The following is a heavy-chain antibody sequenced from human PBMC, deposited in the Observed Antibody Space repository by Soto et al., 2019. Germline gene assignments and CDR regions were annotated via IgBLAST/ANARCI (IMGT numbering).Heavy chain of an antibody. V-gene: IGHV4-4*02. J-gene: IGHJ6*03. CDR2: IYQSGST. D-gene: IGHD6-6*01. Sequence: QVQLQESGPGLVKPSGTLSLTCAVSSGSISSSNWWSWVRQPPGKGLEWIGEIYQSGSTNYNPSLKSRVTISVDKSKNQVSLKVSSVAAEYTAVYYCARVVQQLVSLGFYYYMDGWGKGTTVTVSS. CDR1: SGSISSSNW. CDR3: ARVVQQLVSLGFYYYMDG.